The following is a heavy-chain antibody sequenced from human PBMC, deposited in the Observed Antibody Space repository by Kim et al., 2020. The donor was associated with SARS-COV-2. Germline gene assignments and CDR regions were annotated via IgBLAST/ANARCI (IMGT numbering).Heavy chain of an antibody. D-gene: IGHD2-21*01. CDR2: ISNNGVST. J-gene: IGHJ4*02. CDR3: AMGFIVLDIPFGS. CDR1: RFKFSTFA. Sequence: GGSLRLSCVASRFKFSTFAMSWVRRAPGKGLEWVSGISNNGVSTYYAGAVKGRFTISRDNSENTLFLQMNSLRVDDTAVYYCAMGFIVLDIPFGSWGQGTLVTVSS. V-gene: IGHV3-23*01.